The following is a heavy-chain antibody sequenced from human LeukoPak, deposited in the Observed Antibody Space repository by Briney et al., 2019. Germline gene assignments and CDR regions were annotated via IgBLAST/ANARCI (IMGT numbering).Heavy chain of an antibody. CDR3: ARHQGYDSSGYYYPRFDY. D-gene: IGHD3-22*01. V-gene: IGHV4-39*01. Sequence: SETLSLTCTVSGGSISSSSYYWGWIRQPPGKGLEWIGSIYYSGSTYYNPSLKSRVTISVDTSKNQFSLKLSSVTAADTAVCYCARHQGYDSSGYYYPRFDYWGQGTLVTVSS. J-gene: IGHJ4*02. CDR2: IYYSGST. CDR1: GGSISSSSYY.